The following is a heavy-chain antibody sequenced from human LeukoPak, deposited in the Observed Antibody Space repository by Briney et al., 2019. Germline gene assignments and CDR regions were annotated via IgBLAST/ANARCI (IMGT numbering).Heavy chain of an antibody. V-gene: IGHV1-46*01. D-gene: IGHD3-3*01. CDR3: ARTRRFLEWEPVDY. CDR1: GYTFTSYY. J-gene: IGHJ4*02. Sequence: ASVKVSCKASGYTFTSYYMRWVRQAPGQGLEWMGIINPSGGSTSYAQKFQGRVTMTRDTSISTAYMELSRLRSDDTAVYYCARTRRFLEWEPVDYWGQGTLVTVSS. CDR2: INPSGGST.